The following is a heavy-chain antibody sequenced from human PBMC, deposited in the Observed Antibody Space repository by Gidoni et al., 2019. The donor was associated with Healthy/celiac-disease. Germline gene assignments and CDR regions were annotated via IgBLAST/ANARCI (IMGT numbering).Heavy chain of an antibody. D-gene: IGHD6-13*01. CDR3: ARVSPTGYSSSWTPGVYYFDY. J-gene: IGHJ4*02. V-gene: IGHV4-34*01. CDR1: GGSFSGYS. CDR2: INHSGSI. Sequence: QVQLQQCGAGLLKLSETLSLTCAVYGGSFSGYSWCWIRQPPGKGLEWIGEINHSGSINYNPSLKGRITISVDTSKNQFSLKLSSVTAADTAVYYCARVSPTGYSSSWTPGVYYFDYWGQGTLVTVSS.